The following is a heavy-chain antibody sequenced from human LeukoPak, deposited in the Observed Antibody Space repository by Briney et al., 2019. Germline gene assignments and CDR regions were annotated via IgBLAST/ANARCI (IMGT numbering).Heavy chain of an antibody. J-gene: IGHJ4*02. D-gene: IGHD3-22*01. CDR2: INPSGGST. CDR3: ARDLTYYYDSSGPGY. Sequence: ASVKVSCKASGYTLTSYYMHWVRQAPGQGLEWMGIINPSGGSTSYAQKFQGRVTMTRDTSTSTVYMELSSLRSEDTAVYYCARDLTYYYDSSGPGYWGQGTLVTVSS. CDR1: GYTLTSYY. V-gene: IGHV1-46*01.